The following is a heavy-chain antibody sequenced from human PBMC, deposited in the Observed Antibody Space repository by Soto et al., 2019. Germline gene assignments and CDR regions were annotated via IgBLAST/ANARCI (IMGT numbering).Heavy chain of an antibody. V-gene: IGHV4-59*08. J-gene: IGHJ3*02. CDR1: GGSISTYY. Sequence: PSETLSLTCTVSGGSISTYYWSWIRQPPGKGLEWIGYIYFTGTTNYNPSLKSRVTISLDTSRYQFSLKLSSVTAADTAVYYCARHRGSSSSIDIWGQGTMVTVPS. CDR2: IYFTGTT. CDR3: ARHRGSSSSIDI. D-gene: IGHD6-6*01.